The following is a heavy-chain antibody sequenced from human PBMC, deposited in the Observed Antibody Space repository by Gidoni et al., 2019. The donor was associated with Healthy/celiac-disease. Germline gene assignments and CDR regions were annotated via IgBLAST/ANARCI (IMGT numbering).Heavy chain of an antibody. D-gene: IGHD3-22*01. CDR1: GLTFSSYS. J-gene: IGHJ3*02. V-gene: IGHV3-48*02. CDR2: ISSSSSTI. Sequence: EVQLVESGGGLVQPGGSRRLSCASSGLTFSSYSMNWIRQATGKGLEWVSDISSSSSTIYYADSVKGRFTIARDNAKNSLYLQMNSLRDEDTAVYYCARDSGIVVLQSYPRAFDIWGQGTMVTVSS. CDR3: ARDSGIVVLQSYPRAFDI.